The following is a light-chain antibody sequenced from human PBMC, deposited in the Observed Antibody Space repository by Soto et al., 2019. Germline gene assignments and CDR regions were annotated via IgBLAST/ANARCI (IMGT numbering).Light chain of an antibody. Sequence: EIVLTQSPGTLSLSPGERATLSCRASQSVSNNYLAWYQQKPGQAPRLLIYGASNRATGIPDRFSGSGSGTDFTLTISRLEPEDFAVYYCQKYDGTGTFGQGTKVDIK. CDR1: QSVSNNY. V-gene: IGKV3-20*01. J-gene: IGKJ1*01. CDR2: GAS. CDR3: QKYDGTGT.